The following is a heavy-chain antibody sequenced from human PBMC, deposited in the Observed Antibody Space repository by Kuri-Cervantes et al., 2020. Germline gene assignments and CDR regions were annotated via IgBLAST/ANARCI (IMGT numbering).Heavy chain of an antibody. CDR3: ARGPYCSGTSCHFMDWFDP. V-gene: IGHV1-69*05. CDR1: GGTFSSYA. J-gene: IGHJ5*02. D-gene: IGHD2-2*01. CDR2: IIPIFGTA. Sequence: SVKVSCKASGGTFSSYAISWVRQAPGQGLEWMGGIIPIFGTANYAQKFQGRVTITRDTSASTAYMDLSSLRSEDTAVYYCARGPYCSGTSCHFMDWFDPGGQGTLVTVSS.